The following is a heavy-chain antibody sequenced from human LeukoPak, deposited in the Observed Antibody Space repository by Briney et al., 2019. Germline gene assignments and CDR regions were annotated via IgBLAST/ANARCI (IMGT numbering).Heavy chain of an antibody. CDR3: ARDRRTMVRGFFDP. V-gene: IGHV1-18*01. D-gene: IGHD3-10*01. CDR2: ISAYNGNT. Sequence: GASVKVSCKASGYTFTSYGISWVRQAPGQGLEWMGWISAYNGNTNYAQKLQGRVTMTTDTSTSTAYMELRSLRSDDTAVYYCARDRRTMVRGFFDPWGQGTLVTVSS. CDR1: GYTFTSYG. J-gene: IGHJ5*02.